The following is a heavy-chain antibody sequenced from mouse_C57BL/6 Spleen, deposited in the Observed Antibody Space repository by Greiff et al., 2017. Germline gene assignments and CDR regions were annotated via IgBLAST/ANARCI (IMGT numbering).Heavy chain of an antibody. J-gene: IGHJ1*03. CDR3: ARSDYSNWYFDV. CDR2: INPNNGGT. CDR1: GYTFTDYN. V-gene: IGHV1-18*01. Sequence: VQLKESGPELVKPGASVTIPCKASGYTFTDYNMDWVKQSHGKSLEWIGDINPNNGGTIYNQKFKGKATLTVDKSSSTAYMELRSLTSEDTAVYYCARSDYSNWYFDVWGTGTTVTVSS. D-gene: IGHD2-5*01.